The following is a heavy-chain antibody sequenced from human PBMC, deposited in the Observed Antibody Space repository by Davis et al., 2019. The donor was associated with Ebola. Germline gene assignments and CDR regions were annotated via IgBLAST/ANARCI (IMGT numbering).Heavy chain of an antibody. CDR2: IHYSGST. V-gene: IGHV4-39*01. D-gene: IGHD3-22*01. Sequence: MPSETLSLTCTVSAGSTSSSSYYWGWIRQPPGKGLEWTGSIHYSGSTYYNPSLKSRVTISVDTSKNQFSLKLSSVTAADTAVYYCARRVKYYYDSSGYFTTDYFDYWGQGTLVTVSS. CDR1: AGSTSSSSYY. J-gene: IGHJ4*02. CDR3: ARRVKYYYDSSGYFTTDYFDY.